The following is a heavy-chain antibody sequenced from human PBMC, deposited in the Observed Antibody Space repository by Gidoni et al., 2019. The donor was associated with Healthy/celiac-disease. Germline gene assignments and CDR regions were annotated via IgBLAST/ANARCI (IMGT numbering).Heavy chain of an antibody. CDR1: GFTFRSYS. V-gene: IGHV3-21*01. D-gene: IGHD3-10*01. Sequence: EVQLVESGGGLVKPGGSLRFSCAASGFTFRSYSMNWVREAPGKGLEWVSTISRSSSYIYYADSVKGRFTISRDNAKNSVYLQMNSLRAEDTAVYYCARDLPGHSTDPMVYWGQGTLVTVSS. CDR3: ARDLPGHSTDPMVY. CDR2: ISRSSSYI. J-gene: IGHJ4*02.